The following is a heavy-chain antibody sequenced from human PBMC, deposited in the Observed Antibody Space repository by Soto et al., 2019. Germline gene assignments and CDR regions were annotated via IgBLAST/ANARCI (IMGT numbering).Heavy chain of an antibody. Sequence: EVQLVESGGGLVKPGGSLRLSCAGSGFTFTSAWMTWVRQAPGKGLEWVGRIQTNTAGGTTDYASPVKGRFTISRDDSKNTLYLLMSSLKIEDTAVYYCTSWEWFGGQGTLVTVSS. V-gene: IGHV3-15*01. CDR1: GFTFTSAW. J-gene: IGHJ4*02. D-gene: IGHD3-3*01. CDR2: IQTNTAGGTT. CDR3: TSWEWF.